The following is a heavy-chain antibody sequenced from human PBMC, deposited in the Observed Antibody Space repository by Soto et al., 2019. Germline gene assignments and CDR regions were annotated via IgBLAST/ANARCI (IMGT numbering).Heavy chain of an antibody. CDR2: IKGDGIST. V-gene: IGHV3-74*01. D-gene: IGHD3-10*01. CDR1: GFTFSSYW. CDR3: ARGAMGNYYNDY. Sequence: EVQLVESGGGLVQSGGSLRLSRAASGFTFSSYWMHWVRQAPGKGLVWVSRIKGDGISTNYADSVKGRFTISRDNAKDTVFLQKNGLSADDKAVYYCARGAMGNYYNDYWGQGTLVTVSS. J-gene: IGHJ4*02.